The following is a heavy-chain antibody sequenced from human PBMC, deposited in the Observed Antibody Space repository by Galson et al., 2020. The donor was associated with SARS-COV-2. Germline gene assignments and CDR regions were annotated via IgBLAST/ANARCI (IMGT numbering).Heavy chain of an antibody. V-gene: IGHV4-4*07. CDR2: VWTSGST. J-gene: IGHJ3*01. D-gene: IGHD2-15*01. CDR1: CGSIDSYY. Sequence: SETLSLTCTVSCGSIDSYYWSWIRQPAGKGLEWIGRVWTSGSTNYNPSLKSRLTLSVDVSKNQFSLRLSSVTAADTAMYYCARGRDGYSSAGAFDVWGQGTMVTVSS. CDR3: ARGRDGYSSAGAFDV.